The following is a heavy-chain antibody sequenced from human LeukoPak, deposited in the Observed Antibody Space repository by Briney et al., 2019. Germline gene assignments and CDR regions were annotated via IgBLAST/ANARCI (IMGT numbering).Heavy chain of an antibody. CDR3: ARGTAKTAMIS. CDR1: GGTFSSYT. CDR2: IIPILGIA. Sequence: SVKVSCKASGGTFSSYTISWVRQAPGQGLEWMGGIIPILGIANYAQKFQGRVTITADKSTSTAYMELSSLRSEDTAVYYCARGTAKTAMISWGQGTRLTVSS. V-gene: IGHV1-69*02. J-gene: IGHJ4*02. D-gene: IGHD3-22*01.